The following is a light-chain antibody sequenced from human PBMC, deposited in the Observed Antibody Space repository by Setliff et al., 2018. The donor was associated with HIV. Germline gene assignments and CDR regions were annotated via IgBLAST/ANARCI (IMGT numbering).Light chain of an antibody. CDR1: SSDIGGYNH. CDR3: SSYTATTASYVV. V-gene: IGLV2-14*03. J-gene: IGLJ2*01. CDR2: DVT. Sequence: LTQPASVSGSPGQSITLSCTGSSSDIGGYNHVSWYQQYPGKAPKLMIYDVTERPSGVSSRFSGSKSGNTASLTISGLQAEDEADYYCSSYTATTASYVVFGGGTKVTVL.